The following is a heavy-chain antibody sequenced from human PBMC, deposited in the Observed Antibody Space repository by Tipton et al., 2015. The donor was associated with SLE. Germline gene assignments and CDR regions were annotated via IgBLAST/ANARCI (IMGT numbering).Heavy chain of an antibody. CDR3: AGASWSYGFFDY. D-gene: IGHD3-10*01. J-gene: IGHJ4*02. V-gene: IGHV3-53*01. CDR1: GCSVTNNY. Sequence: QLVQSGGGLTQPGGSLRLSCAASGCSVTNNYMSWVRQAPGKGLEWVSVIYVPGDTYYADSVKGRFTISGDNSKNTVYLDMLSLRADDTAMYYCAGASWSYGFFDYWGQGTLVTVSP. CDR2: IYVPGDT.